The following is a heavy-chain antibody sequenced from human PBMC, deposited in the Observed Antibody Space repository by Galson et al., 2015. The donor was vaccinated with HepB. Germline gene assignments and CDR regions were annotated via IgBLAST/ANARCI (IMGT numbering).Heavy chain of an antibody. CDR2: INAGNGNT. J-gene: IGHJ6*02. Sequence: SVKVSCKASGYTFTSYAMHWVRQAPGQRLEWMGWINAGNGNTKYSQKFQGRVTITRDTSASTAYMELSSLRSEDTAVYYCARGEVYCSSTSCYRLRYYYGMDVWGQGTTVTVSS. V-gene: IGHV1-3*01. D-gene: IGHD2-2*02. CDR1: GYTFTSYA. CDR3: ARGEVYCSSTSCYRLRYYYGMDV.